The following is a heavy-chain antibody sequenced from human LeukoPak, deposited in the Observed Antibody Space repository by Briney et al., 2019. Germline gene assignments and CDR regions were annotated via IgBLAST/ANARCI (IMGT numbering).Heavy chain of an antibody. CDR1: GYTFTGYY. CDR3: ARERNHGDYGNAFDV. D-gene: IGHD4-17*01. V-gene: IGHV1-2*02. J-gene: IGHJ3*01. Sequence: ASVKVSCKASGYTFTGYYMHWVRQAPGQGLEWMGWINPNSGGTNYAQKFQGRVTMTRDTSITTAYMELTRLRSDDTTIYYCARERNHGDYGNAFDVWGQGTKVTVSS. CDR2: INPNSGGT.